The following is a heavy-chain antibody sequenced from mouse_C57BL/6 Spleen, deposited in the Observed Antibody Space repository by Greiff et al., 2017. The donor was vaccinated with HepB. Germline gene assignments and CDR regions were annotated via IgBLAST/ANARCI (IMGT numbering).Heavy chain of an antibody. J-gene: IGHJ1*03. Sequence: EVMLVESEGGLVQPGSSMKLSCTASGFTFSDYYMAWVRQVPEKGLEWVANINYDGSSTYYLDSLKSRFIISRDNAKNILYLQMSSLKSEDTATYYYARDHDGNWYFDVWGTGTTVTVSS. CDR3: ARDHDGNWYFDV. V-gene: IGHV5-16*01. CDR2: INYDGSST. CDR1: GFTFSDYY. D-gene: IGHD2-1*01.